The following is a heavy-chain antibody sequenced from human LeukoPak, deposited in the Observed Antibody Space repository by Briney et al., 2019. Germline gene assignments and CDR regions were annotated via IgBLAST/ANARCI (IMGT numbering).Heavy chain of an antibody. Sequence: ASVKVSCKASGYTFTSYDINWVRQPTGQGLEWVGWMNPNSGNTGYAQKFQGRVTITRNTSISTAYMELSRLRSDDTAVYYCARAGGWAVVPAAHGGNWFDPWGQGTLVTVSS. CDR1: GYTFTSYD. CDR3: ARAGGWAVVPAAHGGNWFDP. V-gene: IGHV1-8*03. D-gene: IGHD2-2*01. J-gene: IGHJ5*02. CDR2: MNPNSGNT.